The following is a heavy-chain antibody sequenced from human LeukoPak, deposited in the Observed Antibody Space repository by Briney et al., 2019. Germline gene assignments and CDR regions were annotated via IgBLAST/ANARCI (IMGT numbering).Heavy chain of an antibody. CDR2: IYSGGST. Sequence: GGSLRLSCAASGFTVSSNYMSWVRQAPGKGLEWVSVIYSGGSTYYADSVKGRFTISRDNSKNTLYLQMSSLRTEDTAVYYCAKERPGDRDYWGQGTLVTVSS. CDR1: GFTVSSNY. J-gene: IGHJ4*02. V-gene: IGHV3-66*01. D-gene: IGHD3-10*01. CDR3: AKERPGDRDY.